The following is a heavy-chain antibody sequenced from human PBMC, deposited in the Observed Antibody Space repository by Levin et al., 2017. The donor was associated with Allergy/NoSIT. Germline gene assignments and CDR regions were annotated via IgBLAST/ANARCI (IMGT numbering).Heavy chain of an antibody. V-gene: IGHV1-69*04. J-gene: IGHJ3*02. CDR1: GGTFSSYA. CDR3: ARAGVTTYAFDI. Sequence: SVKVSCKASGGTFSSYAISWVRQAPGQGLEWMGRIIPILGIANYAQKFQGRVTITADKSTSTAYMELSSLRSEDTAVYYCARAGVTTYAFDIWGQGTMVTVSS. CDR2: IIPILGIA. D-gene: IGHD4-17*01.